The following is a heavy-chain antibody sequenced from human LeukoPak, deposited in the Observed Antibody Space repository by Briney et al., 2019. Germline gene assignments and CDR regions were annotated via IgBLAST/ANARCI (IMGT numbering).Heavy chain of an antibody. CDR3: AKTTVGYSSGRYPGWPADC. J-gene: IGHJ4*02. CDR1: GFTFNTYA. V-gene: IGHV3-23*01. Sequence: PGGSLRLSCEASGFTFNTYAIYWVRQAPGKGLEWVSGICGSGGCTYYADSVKSRFTISRDNSKNTVYLQMNSLTADDTAVYYCAKTTVGYSSGRYPGWPADCWGQGTLVTVSS. CDR2: ICGSGGCT. D-gene: IGHD6-19*01.